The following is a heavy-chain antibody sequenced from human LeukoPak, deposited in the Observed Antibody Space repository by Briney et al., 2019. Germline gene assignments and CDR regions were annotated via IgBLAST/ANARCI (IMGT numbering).Heavy chain of an antibody. V-gene: IGHV3-23*01. CDR3: AKGSRATAFDY. D-gene: IGHD1-26*01. CDR2: ISGSGDST. J-gene: IGHJ4*02. CDR1: GFTFSSYA. Sequence: GGSLRLSCAASGFTFSSYAMSWVRQAPGKGLEWVSGISGSGDSTYYADSVRGRFTISRDNSKNTLYLQMNSLRAEDTAVYYCAKGSRATAFDYWGQGTLVTVSS.